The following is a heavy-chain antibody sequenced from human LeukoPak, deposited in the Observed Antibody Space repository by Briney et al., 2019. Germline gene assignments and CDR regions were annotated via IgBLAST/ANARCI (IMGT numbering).Heavy chain of an antibody. V-gene: IGHV3-30*18. CDR2: ISYDGSNK. Sequence: AGGSLRLSCAASGFTFSSYGMHWVRQAPGKGLEWVAVISYDGSNKYYADSVKGRFTISRDNSKNTLYLQMNSLRAEDTAVYYCAKDRYSGSFDYWGQGTLVTVSS. D-gene: IGHD1-26*01. J-gene: IGHJ4*02. CDR3: AKDRYSGSFDY. CDR1: GFTFSSYG.